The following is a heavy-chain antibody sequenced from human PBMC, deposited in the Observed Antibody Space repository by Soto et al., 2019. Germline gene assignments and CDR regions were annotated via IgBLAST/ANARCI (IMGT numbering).Heavy chain of an antibody. CDR2: ISYDGSNK. J-gene: IGHJ4*02. CDR1: GFTFSSYA. D-gene: IGHD5-12*01. CDR3: ARGMDIVATRTSY. V-gene: IGHV3-30-3*01. Sequence: QVQLVESGGGVVQPGRSLRLSCAASGFTFSSYAMHGVRQAPGKGLEWVAVISYDGSNKYYADSVKGRFTISRDNSKNTLYLQMNSLRAEDTAVYYCARGMDIVATRTSYWGQGTLVTVSS.